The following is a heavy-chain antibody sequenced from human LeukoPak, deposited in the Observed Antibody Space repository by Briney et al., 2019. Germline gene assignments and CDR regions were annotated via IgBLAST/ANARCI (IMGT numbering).Heavy chain of an antibody. D-gene: IGHD3-22*01. CDR3: SRGLDSRKLGY. V-gene: IGHV4-31*03. CDR1: GASFNSDDQY. Sequence: ASETLSLTCSVSGASFNSDDQYWNWIRQSPGKGLEWIGSIHPSGMLYNNPSLESRVTMSRDTSKNQFSLNLNSVTAADTAVYFCSRGLDSRKLGYWGQGILVTVSS. CDR2: IHPSGML. J-gene: IGHJ4*02.